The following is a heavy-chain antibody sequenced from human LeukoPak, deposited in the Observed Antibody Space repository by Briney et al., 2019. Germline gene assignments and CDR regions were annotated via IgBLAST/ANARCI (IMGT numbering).Heavy chain of an antibody. CDR3: AREGYDYGDGLDY. CDR2: ISDSGSAT. Sequence: GGSLRLSCAASGFTFSNYNMNWVRQDPGKGMEWVSYISDSGSATYYADSVKGRFTISRDNAKNSLSLQMNSLRDEDTGVYYCAREGYDYGDGLDYWGQGTLVTVSS. D-gene: IGHD4-17*01. J-gene: IGHJ4*02. CDR1: GFTFSNYN. V-gene: IGHV3-48*02.